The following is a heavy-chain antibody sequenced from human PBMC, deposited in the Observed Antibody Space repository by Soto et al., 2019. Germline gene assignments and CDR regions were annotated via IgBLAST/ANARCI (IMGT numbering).Heavy chain of an antibody. V-gene: IGHV1-2*04. CDR1: GYTFTGYY. J-gene: IGHJ6*02. Sequence: QVQLVQSGAEVKKPGASVKVSCKASGYTFTGYYMPWVRQAPGQGLEWVGWINPNSGGTNYAQKFQGWVTMTRDTSISTAYMELSRLRSDDTAVYYCARGIAAAAARGMDVWGQGTTVTVSS. D-gene: IGHD6-13*01. CDR2: INPNSGGT. CDR3: ARGIAAAAARGMDV.